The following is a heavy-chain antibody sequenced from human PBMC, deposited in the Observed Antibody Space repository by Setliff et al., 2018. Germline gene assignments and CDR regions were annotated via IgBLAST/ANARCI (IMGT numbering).Heavy chain of an antibody. Sequence: PSVKVSCKASGYTFSSYAMNWMRQAPGQGLEYMGWINTNTGNPIYAQGFTGRFVFSLDTSVSTAYLQISSLKAEDTAVYYCAREAITGTTHWFDPWGQGTLVTVSS. CDR3: AREAITGTTHWFDP. J-gene: IGHJ5*02. V-gene: IGHV7-4-1*02. D-gene: IGHD1-7*01. CDR2: INTNTGNP. CDR1: GYTFSSYA.